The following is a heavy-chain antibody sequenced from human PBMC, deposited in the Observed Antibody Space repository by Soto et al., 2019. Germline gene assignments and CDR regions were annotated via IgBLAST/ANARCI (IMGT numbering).Heavy chain of an antibody. CDR2: MSDSGGST. CDR1: GFTFSRHA. D-gene: IGHD6-13*01. J-gene: IGHJ6*02. Sequence: PGGSLRLSCTASGFTFSRHAMTWVRQAPGKGLEWVSAMSDSGGSTYYADSVKGRLTISRDNSKNTLYLQMNSLRAEDMAVYYCAKGQQQLVVYYGMDVWGQGTTVTVSS. CDR3: AKGQQQLVVYYGMDV. V-gene: IGHV3-23*01.